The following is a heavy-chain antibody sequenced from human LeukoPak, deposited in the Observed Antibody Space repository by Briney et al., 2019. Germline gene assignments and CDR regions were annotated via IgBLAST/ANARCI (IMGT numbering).Heavy chain of an antibody. CDR3: AKDADRGFSYGGIRESYFDY. J-gene: IGHJ4*02. CDR2: ISSSGSTI. CDR1: GFTFSSYE. D-gene: IGHD5-18*01. V-gene: IGHV3-48*03. Sequence: GGSLRLSCAASGFTFSSYEMNWVRQAPGKGLEWVSYISSSGSTIYYADSVKGRFTISRDNAKNTLYLQMNSLRAEDTAVYYCAKDADRGFSYGGIRESYFDYWGQGTLVTVSS.